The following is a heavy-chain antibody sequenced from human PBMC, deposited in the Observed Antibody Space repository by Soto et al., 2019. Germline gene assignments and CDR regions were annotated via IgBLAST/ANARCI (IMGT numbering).Heavy chain of an antibody. CDR2: IYYSGET. V-gene: IGHV4-59*11. D-gene: IGHD3-10*01. CDR1: GASISRHY. J-gene: IGHJ6*02. Sequence: QVQLQESGPGLVKPSETLSLTCTVSGASISRHYWSWIRLSPGKGLEWIGYIYYSGETNYNPSVKSRVTISVDRTKNQFSLKLSSVTAADTAVYYCARDQGGEFLKGSGMDVWGQGTTVTVSS. CDR3: ARDQGGEFLKGSGMDV.